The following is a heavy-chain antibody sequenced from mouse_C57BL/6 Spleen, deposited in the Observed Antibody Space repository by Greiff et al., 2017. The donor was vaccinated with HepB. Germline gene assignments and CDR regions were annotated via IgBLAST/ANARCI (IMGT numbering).Heavy chain of an antibody. D-gene: IGHD1-2*01. Sequence: QVQLQQPGAELVMPGASVKLSCKASGYTFTSYWMHWVKQRPGQGLEWIGEIDPSDSYTNSNQKFKGKSTLTVDKSSSTAYMQLSSLTSEDSAVYYCARRDYGRGYFDVWGTGTTVTVSS. CDR3: ARRDYGRGYFDV. V-gene: IGHV1-69*01. CDR2: IDPSDSYT. J-gene: IGHJ1*03. CDR1: GYTFTSYW.